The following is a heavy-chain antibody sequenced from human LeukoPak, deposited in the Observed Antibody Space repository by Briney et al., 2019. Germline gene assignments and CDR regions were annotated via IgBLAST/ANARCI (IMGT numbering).Heavy chain of an antibody. CDR1: GFTFSSYA. J-gene: IGHJ4*02. CDR2: ISYDGSNK. CDR3: ARDNTHTQFHTAMDIGIDY. V-gene: IGHV3-30-3*01. D-gene: IGHD5-18*01. Sequence: GGSLRLSCAPSGFTFSSYAMHWVRHAPGKGLEWVAVISYDGSNKYYADSVKGRFTISRDNSKNTLYLQMNSLRAEDTAVYYCARDNTHTQFHTAMDIGIDYWGQGTLVTVSS.